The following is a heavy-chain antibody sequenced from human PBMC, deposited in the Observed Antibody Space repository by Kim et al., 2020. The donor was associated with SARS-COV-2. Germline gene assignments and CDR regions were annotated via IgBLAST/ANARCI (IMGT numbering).Heavy chain of an antibody. D-gene: IGHD4-17*01. CDR1: GFTFSSYA. V-gene: IGHV3-30*04. CDR2: ISYDGSNK. J-gene: IGHJ4*02. CDR3: ARDGDSWD. Sequence: GGSLRLSCAASGFTFSSYAMHWVRQAPGKGLEWVAVISYDGSNKYYADSVKGRFTISRDNSKNTLYLQMNSLRAEDTAVYYCARDGDSWDWGQGTLVTVSS.